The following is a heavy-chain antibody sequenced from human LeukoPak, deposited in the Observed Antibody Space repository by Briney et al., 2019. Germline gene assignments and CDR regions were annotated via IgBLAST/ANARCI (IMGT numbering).Heavy chain of an antibody. J-gene: IGHJ4*02. CDR2: ISRASDYI. V-gene: IGHV3-21*06. Sequence: GGSLRLSCAASGFTFSSYNMKWVRQAPGKGLEWVSSISRASDYIYYADSVKGRFTISRDNAKNPLYLQMNSLRADDTAVYYCARGGAHCSGDCYYDYWGQGTLVTVSS. CDR3: ARGGAHCSGDCYYDY. CDR1: GFTFSSYN. D-gene: IGHD2-21*02.